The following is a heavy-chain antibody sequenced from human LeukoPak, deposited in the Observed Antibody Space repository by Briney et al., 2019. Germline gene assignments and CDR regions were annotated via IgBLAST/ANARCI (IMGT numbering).Heavy chain of an antibody. CDR2: IIPIFGTA. V-gene: IGHV1-69*05. Sequence: GASVKVSCKASGGTFSSYAISWVRQAPGQGLEWMGGIIPIFGTANYAQKFQGRVTITTDESTSTAYMELSSLRSEDTAVYYCARDGGSYRWFDPWGQGTLVTVSS. J-gene: IGHJ5*02. D-gene: IGHD1-26*01. CDR3: ARDGGSYRWFDP. CDR1: GGTFSSYA.